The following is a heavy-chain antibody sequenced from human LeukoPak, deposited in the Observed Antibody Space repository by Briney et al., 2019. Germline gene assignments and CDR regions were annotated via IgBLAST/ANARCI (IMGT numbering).Heavy chain of an antibody. J-gene: IGHJ4*02. CDR1: GYTFTSYA. D-gene: IGHD2-8*01. CDR3: ARSCTNGVCYTLGY. V-gene: IGHV1-3*01. CDR2: INAGNGNT. Sequence: ASVKVSCKASGYTFTSYAVHWVRQAPGQRLEWMGWINAGNGNTKYSQKFQGRVTITRDTSASTAYMELSSLRSEDTAVYYCARSCTNGVCYTLGYWGQGTLVTVSS.